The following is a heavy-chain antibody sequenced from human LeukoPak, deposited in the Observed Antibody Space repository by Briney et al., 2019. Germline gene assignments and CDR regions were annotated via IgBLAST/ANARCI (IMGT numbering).Heavy chain of an antibody. D-gene: IGHD3-22*01. Sequence: PGRSLRLSCAASKFTFSHYGMHWVRQAPGKGLEWVAVIWNDGSSQYYADSVKGRFTVSRDNSQKTLYLQMNGLRPEDTAVYYCAKRGGRGRTMIVEVIRYYFDYWGQGTLVTVSS. CDR3: AKRGGRGRTMIVEVIRYYFDY. CDR1: KFTFSHYG. V-gene: IGHV3-33*06. J-gene: IGHJ4*01. CDR2: IWNDGSSQ.